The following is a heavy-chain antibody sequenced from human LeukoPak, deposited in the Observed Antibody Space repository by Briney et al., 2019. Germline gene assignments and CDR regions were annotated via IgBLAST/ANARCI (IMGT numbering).Heavy chain of an antibody. CDR1: GFTVSSNY. D-gene: IGHD5-18*01. CDR3: ARSLDTALVYYYYVMDV. CDR2: IYSGGRT. V-gene: IGHV3-66*02. Sequence: GGSLRLSCAASGFTVSSNYMSWVHQGPGKGLEWVSVIYSGGRTYYADSVKGRFTISRDNSKNTLYLQMNSLRAEDTAVYYCARSLDTALVYYYYVMDVWGQGTTVTVSS. J-gene: IGHJ6*02.